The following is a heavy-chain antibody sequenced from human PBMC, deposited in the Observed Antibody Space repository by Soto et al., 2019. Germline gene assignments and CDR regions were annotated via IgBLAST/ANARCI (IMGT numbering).Heavy chain of an antibody. CDR2: IIPIFVTA. D-gene: IGHD1-1*01. CDR1: GGTFSDFT. J-gene: IGHJ6*02. CDR3: ARNGTQTGYSYGMDV. Sequence: QVQLVQSGAELRKPGSSVKVSCKASGGTFSDFTINWVRQAPGQRLEWMGGIIPIFVTANYAEKFQGRVTITADESTSTSFMEVSSLRSEDTAVYYCARNGTQTGYSYGMDVWGQGTMVTVSS. V-gene: IGHV1-69*01.